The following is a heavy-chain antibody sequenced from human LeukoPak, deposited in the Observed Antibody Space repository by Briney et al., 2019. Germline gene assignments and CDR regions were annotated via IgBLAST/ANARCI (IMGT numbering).Heavy chain of an antibody. CDR2: IQYDGSYK. V-gene: IGHV3-30*02. Sequence: GESLRLSCATSGFTFSFYGMHWVRQAPGKGLEWVAFIQYDGSYKFYADSVQGRFSISRDNSKNTLYLQMNSLRAEDTAVYYCAKSEDSPIWFGELKRDYWGQGTLVTVSS. CDR3: AKSEDSPIWFGELKRDY. CDR1: GFTFSFYG. D-gene: IGHD3-10*01. J-gene: IGHJ4*02.